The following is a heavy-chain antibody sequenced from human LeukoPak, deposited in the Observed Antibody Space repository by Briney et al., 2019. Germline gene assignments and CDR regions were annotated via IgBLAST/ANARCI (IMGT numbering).Heavy chain of an antibody. CDR3: ARSGILGYCSSTSCYDAEYFQH. J-gene: IGHJ1*01. CDR1: GGSISSSSYY. Sequence: PSETLSLTCTVSGGSISSSSYYWGWIRQPPGKGLEWIGSIYYSGSTYYNPSLKSRVTISVDTSKNQFSLKLSSVTAADTAVYYCARSGILGYCSSTSCYDAEYFQHWGQGTLVTVSS. CDR2: IYYSGST. V-gene: IGHV4-39*07. D-gene: IGHD2-2*01.